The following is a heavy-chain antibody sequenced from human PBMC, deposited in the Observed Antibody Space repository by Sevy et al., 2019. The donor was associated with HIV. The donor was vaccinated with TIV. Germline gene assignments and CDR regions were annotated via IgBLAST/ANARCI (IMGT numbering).Heavy chain of an antibody. CDR2: IKQDGSVK. Sequence: GGSLRLSCAASGFSLNNYWMYWVRQAPGKGLEWVANIKQDGSVKYYVDSVKGRFTISRDNARNLLYLQMNSLRVEDTALYYCVRAIAAAGSFWGQGTLVTVSS. D-gene: IGHD6-13*01. V-gene: IGHV3-7*01. CDR1: GFSLNNYW. J-gene: IGHJ4*02. CDR3: VRAIAAAGSF.